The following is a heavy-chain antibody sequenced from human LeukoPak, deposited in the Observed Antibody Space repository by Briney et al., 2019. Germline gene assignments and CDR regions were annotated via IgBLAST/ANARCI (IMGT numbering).Heavy chain of an antibody. D-gene: IGHD1-14*01. CDR1: GYSFTNYW. CDR2: IHPGNSGT. CDR3: ARHPTGFPNWFDP. V-gene: IGHV5-51*01. J-gene: IGHJ5*02. Sequence: TGESLKISCKGSGYSFTNYWIAWVRQMPGIGLEWMGSIHPGNSGTTYSPSFQGQVTLSADKSIGTAYLQWSSLKASDTALYYCARHPTGFPNWFDPWGQGTLVTVSS.